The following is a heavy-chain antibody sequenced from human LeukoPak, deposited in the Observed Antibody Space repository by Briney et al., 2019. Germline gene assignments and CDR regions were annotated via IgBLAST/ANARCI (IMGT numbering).Heavy chain of an antibody. Sequence: GESQKISCKGSGYSFTSYWIGWVRQMPGKGLEWMGIIYPGDSDTRYSPSFQGQVTISADKSISTAYLQWSSLKASDTAMYYCARAGTIFGVVTQFDPWGQGTLVTVSS. V-gene: IGHV5-51*01. CDR3: ARAGTIFGVVTQFDP. CDR2: IYPGDSDT. CDR1: GYSFTSYW. J-gene: IGHJ5*02. D-gene: IGHD3-3*01.